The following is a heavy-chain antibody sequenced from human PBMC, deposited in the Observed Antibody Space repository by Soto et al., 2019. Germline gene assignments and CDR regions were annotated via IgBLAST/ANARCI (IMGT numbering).Heavy chain of an antibody. V-gene: IGHV4-39*01. D-gene: IGHD3-22*01. Sequence: SETLSLTCTVSGGSISGSSYYWGWIRQPPGKGLEWIGNIYYSGSTYYNPSLKSRVTISVDTSKNQFSLKLSSVTAADTAVYYCARHYYDSSGYYNIFDYWGQGTLVTVSS. CDR1: GGSISGSSYY. CDR3: ARHYYDSSGYYNIFDY. J-gene: IGHJ4*02. CDR2: IYYSGST.